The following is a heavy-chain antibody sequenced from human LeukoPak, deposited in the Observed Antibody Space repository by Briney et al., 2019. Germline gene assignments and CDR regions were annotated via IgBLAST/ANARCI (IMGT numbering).Heavy chain of an antibody. CDR3: ARGIGSYFDS. CDR1: GFTFSSYW. CDR2: IKQDGSEK. Sequence: GGSLRLSCAASGFTFSSYWMGWVRQAPGKGLEWVANIKQDGSEKYYVDSMKGRFTISRDNAKNSLYLRMNSLRVEGTAVYYCARGIGSYFDSWGQGTLVTVSS. J-gene: IGHJ4*02. V-gene: IGHV3-7*01. D-gene: IGHD3-10*01.